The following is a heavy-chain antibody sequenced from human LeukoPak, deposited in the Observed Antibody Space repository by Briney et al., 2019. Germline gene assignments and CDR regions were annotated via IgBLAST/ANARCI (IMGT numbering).Heavy chain of an antibody. CDR2: VNSNTGDT. J-gene: IGHJ4*02. Sequence: GASVKVSCKASGYIFSDYYMHWVRQAPGQGPEWLGWVNSNTGDTRYAQKFQGRVTMTRNTSISTAYVELTSLRSDDTAVYYCARLMYSSGWNGGDYWGQGALVTVSS. CDR1: GYIFSDYY. CDR3: ARLMYSSGWNGGDY. V-gene: IGHV1-2*02. D-gene: IGHD6-19*01.